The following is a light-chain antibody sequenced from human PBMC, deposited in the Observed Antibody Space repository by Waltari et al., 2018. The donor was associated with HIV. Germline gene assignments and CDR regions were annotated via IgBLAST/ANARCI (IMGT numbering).Light chain of an antibody. Sequence: QSVLTQPPSVSGAPGQRVTISCTGSSSNIGAGYDVHWYQQLPGTAPKLLIYGNSNRPSGVPDRFSGAKSGTSASLAITGLQAEEEADYYCQSYDSSLSGSWVFGGGTKLTVL. CDR2: GNS. V-gene: IGLV1-40*01. J-gene: IGLJ3*02. CDR3: QSYDSSLSGSWV. CDR1: SSNIGAGYD.